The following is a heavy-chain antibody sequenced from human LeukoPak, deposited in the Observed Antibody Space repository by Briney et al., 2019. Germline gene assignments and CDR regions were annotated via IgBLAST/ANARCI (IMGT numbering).Heavy chain of an antibody. CDR2: IYPGDSAT. CDR1: GCSFTDYW. D-gene: IGHD3-22*01. V-gene: IGHV5-51*01. J-gene: IGHJ3*01. Sequence: GESLKISCKGSGCSFTDYWIGWVRQMPGKGLEWMGIIYPGDSATRYSPSFQGQVTISADKSVRTAYLQWSSLKASDTAMYYCARPNITSYYDSRGYDAFDVWGQGTMVTVSS. CDR3: ARPNITSYYDSRGYDAFDV.